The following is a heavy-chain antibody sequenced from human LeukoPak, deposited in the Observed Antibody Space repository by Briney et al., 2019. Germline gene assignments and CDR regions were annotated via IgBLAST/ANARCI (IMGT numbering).Heavy chain of an antibody. CDR1: GFTFSSHA. D-gene: IGHD3-10*01. Sequence: PGGSLRLSCAASGFTFSSHAIHWVRQAPGRGLEWVAITSYDGSSKYYADSVKDRFTISRDNSKNTLFLQMNNLRPEDTAVYYCARGGSGSYYYYYYYMDVWAKGPRSPSP. CDR2: TSYDGSSK. J-gene: IGHJ6*03. CDR3: ARGGSGSYYYYYYYMDV. V-gene: IGHV3-30-3*01.